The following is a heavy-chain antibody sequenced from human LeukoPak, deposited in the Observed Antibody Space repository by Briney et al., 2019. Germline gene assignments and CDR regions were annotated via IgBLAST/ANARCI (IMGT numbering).Heavy chain of an antibody. D-gene: IGHD2-2*03. V-gene: IGHV1-24*01. CDR1: GYTFREIS. CDR2: FDPEDGES. J-gene: IGHJ6*03. Sequence: GASVKVSSKVSGYTFREISMHWVRQAPAKGLQWMGVFDPEDGESIIAQKFQGRLTMTEDTSTDTAYMELSSLTSEDTAMYYCATGHCNTSSCYYYYMDVWGKGTTVTVSS. CDR3: ATGHCNTSSCYYYYMDV.